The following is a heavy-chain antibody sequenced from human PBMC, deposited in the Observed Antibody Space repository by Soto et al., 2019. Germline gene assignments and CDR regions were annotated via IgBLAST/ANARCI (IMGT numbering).Heavy chain of an antibody. D-gene: IGHD3-22*01. CDR3: ARGYYYDSSGYSRFDF. CDR2: ISYDGSNK. CDR1: EFNISDYG. V-gene: IGHV3-30-3*01. Sequence: HPYTASEFNISDYGVHRVSENPGQGLEWVAVISYDGSNKYYADSVKGRFTISRDNSKNTLYLQMNSLRAEDTAVYYCARGYYYDSSGYSRFDFWGQATLVT. J-gene: IGHJ4*02.